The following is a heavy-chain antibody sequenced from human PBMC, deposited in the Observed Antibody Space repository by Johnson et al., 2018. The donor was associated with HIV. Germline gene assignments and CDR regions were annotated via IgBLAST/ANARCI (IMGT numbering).Heavy chain of an antibody. V-gene: IGHV3-66*02. Sequence: VQLVESGGGVVRPGGSLRLSCAASGFTVSSNYMSWVRQAPGKGLEWVSVIYSGGSTYYADSVKGRFTISRDNSKNTLYLQMNSLRAEDTAVYYCARDRGAGSSGAFDIWGQGTMVTVSS. J-gene: IGHJ3*02. D-gene: IGHD6-6*01. CDR2: IYSGGST. CDR1: GFTVSSNY. CDR3: ARDRGAGSSGAFDI.